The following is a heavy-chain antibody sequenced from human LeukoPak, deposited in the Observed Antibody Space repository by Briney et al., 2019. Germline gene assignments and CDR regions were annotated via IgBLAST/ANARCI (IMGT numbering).Heavy chain of an antibody. Sequence: SETLSLTCTVSGGSISSSSYYWGWIRQPPGKGLEWIGSSYYSGSTYYNPSLKSRVTISVDTSKNQFSLKLSSVTAAVTAVYYCARHPITMVRGVIFPNWFDPWGQGNLVTVSS. CDR3: ARHPITMVRGVIFPNWFDP. D-gene: IGHD3-10*01. CDR1: GGSISSSSYY. CDR2: SYYSGST. J-gene: IGHJ5*02. V-gene: IGHV4-39*01.